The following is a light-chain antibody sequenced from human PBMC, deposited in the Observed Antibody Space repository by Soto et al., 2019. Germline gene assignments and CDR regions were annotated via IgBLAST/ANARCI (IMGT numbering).Light chain of an antibody. Sequence: EIALTQSLVTLSLFPGESATISCRASQSVSSSYLAWYQQKPGQAPRLLIYGASSRATGIPDRFSGSGSGTDFTLTISRLEPEDCAVYYCQQYGSSPRTFGQGTKVDIK. CDR3: QQYGSSPRT. V-gene: IGKV3-20*01. CDR2: GAS. CDR1: QSVSSSY. J-gene: IGKJ1*01.